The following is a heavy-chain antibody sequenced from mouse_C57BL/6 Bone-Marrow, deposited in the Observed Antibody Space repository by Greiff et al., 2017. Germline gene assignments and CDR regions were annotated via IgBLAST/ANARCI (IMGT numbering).Heavy chain of an antibody. Sequence: QVQLKQPGAELVKPGASVKLSCKASGYTFTSYWMHWVKQRPGRGLEWIGRIDPNSGGTKYNEKFQSKATLTVDKPSSTAYMQLSSLTSEDSAVYYCARPTTVVARYYAMDYWGQGTSVTVSS. CDR1: GYTFTSYW. V-gene: IGHV1-72*01. CDR2: IDPNSGGT. CDR3: ARPTTVVARYYAMDY. D-gene: IGHD1-1*01. J-gene: IGHJ4*01.